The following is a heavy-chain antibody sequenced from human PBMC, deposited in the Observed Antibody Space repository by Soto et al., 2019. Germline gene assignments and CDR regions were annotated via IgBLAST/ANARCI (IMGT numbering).Heavy chain of an antibody. D-gene: IGHD3-3*01. Sequence: GASVKVSCKASGGTFSSYAISWVRQAPGQGLEWMGGIIPIFGTANYAQKFQGRVTITADKSTSIAYMELSSLRSEDTAVCYCARGYDFWSGYLDYWGQGTLVTVSS. V-gene: IGHV1-69*06. CDR2: IIPIFGTA. CDR1: GGTFSSYA. J-gene: IGHJ4*02. CDR3: ARGYDFWSGYLDY.